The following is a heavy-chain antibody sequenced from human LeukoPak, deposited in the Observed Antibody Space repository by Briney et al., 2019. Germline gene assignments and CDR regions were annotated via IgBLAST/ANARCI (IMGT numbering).Heavy chain of an antibody. CDR2: ISGSGDTT. V-gene: IGHV3-23*01. D-gene: IGHD3-10*01. J-gene: IGHJ4*02. CDR3: ANPGRVSGSYNPFDY. Sequence: GSLRLSCAASGLTISSYVMSWVRQTPRNELEWFSAISGSGDTTSYAASVKSRFTSSRDNSKNTLYLQMNSLRAEDTAVYYCANPGRVSGSYNPFDYWGQGTLVTVSS. CDR1: GLTISSYV.